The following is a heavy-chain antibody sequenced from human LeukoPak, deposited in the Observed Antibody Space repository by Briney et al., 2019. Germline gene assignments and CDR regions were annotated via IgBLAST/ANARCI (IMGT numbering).Heavy chain of an antibody. D-gene: IGHD3-22*01. Sequence: ASVKVSCKASGYTFTGYYMHWVRPAPGQGLEWMGWINPNSGGTNYAQKFQGRVTMTRDTSISTAYMELSRLRSDDTAVYYCARRIVVGYGMDVWGQGTTVTVSS. J-gene: IGHJ6*02. CDR1: GYTFTGYY. V-gene: IGHV1-2*02. CDR3: ARRIVVGYGMDV. CDR2: INPNSGGT.